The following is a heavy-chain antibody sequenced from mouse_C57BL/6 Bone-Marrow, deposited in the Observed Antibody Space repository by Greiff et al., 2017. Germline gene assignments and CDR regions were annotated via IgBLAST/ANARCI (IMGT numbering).Heavy chain of an antibody. CDR3: ARGYYATYYAMDY. CDR1: GFTFSSYA. CDR2: ISDGGSYT. Sequence: EVKLVESGGGLVKPGGSLKLSCAASGFTFSSYAMSWVRQTPEKRLEWVATISDGGSYTYYPDNVKGRFTISRDNAKNNLYLQMSHLKSEDTAMYYCARGYYATYYAMDYWGQGTSVTVSS. D-gene: IGHD2-3*01. V-gene: IGHV5-4*03. J-gene: IGHJ4*01.